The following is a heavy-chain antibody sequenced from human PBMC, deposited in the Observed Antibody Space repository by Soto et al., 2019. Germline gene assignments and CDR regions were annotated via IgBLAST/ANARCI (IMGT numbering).Heavy chain of an antibody. Sequence: EMQLVESGGGLVQPGGSLRLSCAASGFTFSSYEMHWVRQAPGKGLEWISYISSTGSGTLYADSERGRFTMSRDNTKNSVSLQMSSLRAEDTAVYYCVRDLHEPLATDALRVANWGQGTQVTVSS. J-gene: IGHJ4*02. CDR3: VRDLHEPLATDALRVAN. CDR2: ISSTGSGT. D-gene: IGHD2-8*02. CDR1: GFTFSSYE. V-gene: IGHV3-48*03.